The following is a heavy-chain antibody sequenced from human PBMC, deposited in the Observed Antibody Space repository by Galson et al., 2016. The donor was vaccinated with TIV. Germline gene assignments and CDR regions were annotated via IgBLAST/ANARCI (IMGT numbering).Heavy chain of an antibody. V-gene: IGHV5-51*03. CDR1: GYTFPTYW. Sequence: QSGAEVKKTGESLKISCRGSGYTFPTYWIAWVRQMPGKGLEWMGIIYPDDSDTKYIPSFQGQITLSADKSISTAYLQWSSLKASDTAIYYCARVSSTYVIRGLGGGGNYNLDGWGQGTRVTVSS. D-gene: IGHD3-10*01. CDR2: IYPDDSDT. CDR3: ARVSSTYVIRGLGGGGNYNLDG. J-gene: IGHJ6*03.